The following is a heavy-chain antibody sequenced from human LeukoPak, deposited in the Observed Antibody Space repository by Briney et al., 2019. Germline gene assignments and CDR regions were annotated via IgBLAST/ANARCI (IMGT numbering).Heavy chain of an antibody. CDR3: ATDGAGFDT. V-gene: IGHV3-11*01. CDR1: GFTFNDHY. CDR2: INIGGTNT. Sequence: GGSLRLSCAASGFTFNDHYMSWIRQAPGKGLEWLSYINIGGTNTHYADTVKGRFTISRDNVKKSLYLEMNNLRAEDTAVYYCATDGAGFDTWGQGVLVTVSS. J-gene: IGHJ5*02.